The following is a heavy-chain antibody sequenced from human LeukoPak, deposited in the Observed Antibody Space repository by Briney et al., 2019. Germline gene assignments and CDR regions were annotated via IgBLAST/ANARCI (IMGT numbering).Heavy chain of an antibody. CDR3: ARLEYSSSWSSNFYYYYMDV. D-gene: IGHD6-13*01. V-gene: IGHV3-21*01. Sequence: GGSLRLSCAASGFTFSSYSMNWVRQAPGKGLEWVSSIRSSSSYIYYADSVKGRFTISRDNAKNSLYLQMNSLRAEDTAVYYCARLEYSSSWSSNFYYYYMDVWGKGTTVTVSS. J-gene: IGHJ6*03. CDR2: IRSSSSYI. CDR1: GFTFSSYS.